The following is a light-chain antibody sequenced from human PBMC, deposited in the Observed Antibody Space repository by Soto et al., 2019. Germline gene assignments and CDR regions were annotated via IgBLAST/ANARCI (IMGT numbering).Light chain of an antibody. Sequence: QSALTQPPSASGSPGQSVTISCTGTSSDVGGYTYVSWYQQHPGTAPKLMIYEVNKRPAGVPDRSSGSKSGTTASLTVSVLQAEEAADYYCSSDAGLDSLVFGGGTKVTVL. CDR3: SSDAGLDSLV. CDR1: SSDVGGYTY. CDR2: EVN. V-gene: IGLV2-8*01. J-gene: IGLJ2*01.